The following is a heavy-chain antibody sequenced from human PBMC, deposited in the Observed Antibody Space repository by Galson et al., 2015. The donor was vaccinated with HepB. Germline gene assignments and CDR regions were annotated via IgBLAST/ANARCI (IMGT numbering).Heavy chain of an antibody. D-gene: IGHD3-10*01. V-gene: IGHV3-23*01. J-gene: IGHJ4*02. CDR1: GFTFSTYA. CDR2: ISGSGGST. CDR3: AKEQVTVVRGVKKSDY. Sequence: SLRLSCAASGFTFSTYAMHWVRQAPGQGLEWVSAISGSGGSTNYADSVKGRFTISRDNSMNTLYLKMNSLRAEDTAVYYCAKEQVTVVRGVKKSDYWGQGTLVTVSS.